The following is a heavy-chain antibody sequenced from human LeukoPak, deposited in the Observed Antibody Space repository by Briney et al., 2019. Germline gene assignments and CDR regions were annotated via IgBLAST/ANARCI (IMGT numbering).Heavy chain of an antibody. D-gene: IGHD6-19*01. CDR1: GFTFDDYA. J-gene: IGHJ4*02. V-gene: IGHV3-9*01. CDR3: AKASRYSSGWTDLDY. Sequence: GGSLRLSCAASGFTFDDYAMHWVRQAPGKGLEWASGISWNSGSIGYADSVKGRFTISRDNAKNSLYLQMNSLRAEDTALYYCAKASRYSSGWTDLDYWGQGTLVTVSS. CDR2: ISWNSGSI.